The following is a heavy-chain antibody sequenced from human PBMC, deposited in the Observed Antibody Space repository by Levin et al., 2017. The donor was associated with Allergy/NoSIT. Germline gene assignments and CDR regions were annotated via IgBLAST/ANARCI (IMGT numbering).Heavy chain of an antibody. CDR3: ARTYSNRWAKFDY. J-gene: IGHJ4*02. V-gene: IGHV1-8*01. CDR1: GYSFTSYE. Sequence: GESLKISCKASGYSFTSYEINWVRQATGQGLEWMGWMSLDSGNTGYAQKFQGRVTMTRNTSINTAYMELSSLRSEDTAVYYCARTYSNRWAKFDYWGQGTLVTVSS. CDR2: MSLDSGNT. D-gene: IGHD6-13*01.